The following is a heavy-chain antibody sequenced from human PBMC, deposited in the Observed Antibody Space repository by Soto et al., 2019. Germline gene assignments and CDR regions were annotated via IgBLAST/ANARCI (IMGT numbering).Heavy chain of an antibody. CDR1: GDNVSSDSAG. Sequence: SQTLSLPCVISGDNVSSDSAGWNWIRQSPSRGLEWLGRTYFRSKWSTKYAVSLKSRITLKSDTSKNQFSLQLTSVTPADTAVYFCARDESYPYYFDYWGQGILVTVS. CDR3: ARDESYPYYFDY. J-gene: IGHJ4*02. CDR2: TYFRSKWST. V-gene: IGHV6-1*01. D-gene: IGHD3-10*01.